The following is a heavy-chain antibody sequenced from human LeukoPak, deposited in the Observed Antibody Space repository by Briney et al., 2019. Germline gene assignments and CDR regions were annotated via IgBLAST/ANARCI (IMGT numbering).Heavy chain of an antibody. Sequence: SETLSLTCTVSGGSISSSSYYWGWIRQPPGKGLEWIGSIYYSGSTYYNPSLKSRVTISVDTSKNQFSLKLSSVTAADTAVYYCATPPPYVGGAYSRDYWGQGTLVTVSS. V-gene: IGHV4-39*01. CDR2: IYYSGST. J-gene: IGHJ4*02. CDR1: GGSISSSSYY. D-gene: IGHD3-10*02. CDR3: ATPPPYVGGAYSRDY.